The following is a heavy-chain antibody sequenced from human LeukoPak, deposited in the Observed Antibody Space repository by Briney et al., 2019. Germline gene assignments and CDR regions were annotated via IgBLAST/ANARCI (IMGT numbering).Heavy chain of an antibody. CDR1: GYTFTSYF. Sequence: ASVKVSCTASGYTFTSYFMHWVRQAPGQGLDWMGIINPSGGSTSYAQKFQGRVTMTRDTSTSTVYMELSSLRSEDTAVYYCARDSADYGDYDYWGQGALVTVSS. V-gene: IGHV1-46*01. D-gene: IGHD4-17*01. CDR3: ARDSADYGDYDY. CDR2: INPSGGST. J-gene: IGHJ4*02.